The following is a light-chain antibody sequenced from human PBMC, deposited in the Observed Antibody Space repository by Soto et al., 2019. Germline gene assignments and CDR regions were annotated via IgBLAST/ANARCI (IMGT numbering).Light chain of an antibody. J-gene: IGKJ4*01. Sequence: EIVMTQSPATLSVSPGERATLSCRASQSVSTNLAWYQQKPGQAPRFLIYGASSRATGIPDRFSGSGSGTDFTLAISSLEPEDFAVYYCQQRSNWPPVTFGGGTKVDIK. V-gene: IGKV3-11*01. CDR1: QSVSTN. CDR2: GAS. CDR3: QQRSNWPPVT.